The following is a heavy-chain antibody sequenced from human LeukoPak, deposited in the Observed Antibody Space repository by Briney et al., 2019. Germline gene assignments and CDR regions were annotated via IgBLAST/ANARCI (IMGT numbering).Heavy chain of an antibody. V-gene: IGHV3-23*01. J-gene: IGHJ4*02. CDR3: AKVLSDYGSGSFDY. CDR1: GFTFSSYA. D-gene: IGHD3-10*01. Sequence: GGSLRLSCAASGFTFSSYAMSWVRQAPGKGLEWVSAISGSGGSTHYADSVKGRFTISRDNSKNTLYLQMNSLRAEDTAVYYCAKVLSDYGSGSFDYWGQGTLVTVSS. CDR2: ISGSGGST.